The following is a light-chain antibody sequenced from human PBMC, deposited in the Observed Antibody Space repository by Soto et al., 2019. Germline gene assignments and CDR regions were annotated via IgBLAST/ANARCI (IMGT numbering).Light chain of an antibody. Sequence: EIVLTQSPGTLSLSPGERATLSCRTSQSVSSGYLAWYQQKHGQAPRLVIYGASNRATGIADRFTGSGSGTDFTLTISRMEPEDVAVYYCQQYDSSLRTFGQGNKVEIK. V-gene: IGKV3-20*01. CDR2: GAS. CDR1: QSVSSGY. CDR3: QQYDSSLRT. J-gene: IGKJ1*01.